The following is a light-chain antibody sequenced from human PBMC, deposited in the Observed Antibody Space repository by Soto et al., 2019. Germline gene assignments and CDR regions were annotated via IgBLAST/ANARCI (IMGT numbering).Light chain of an antibody. CDR2: AAS. CDR1: QSISSY. Sequence: DLPMTQSPSSLSASVGDRVTITCRASQSISSYLNWYQQKPGKAPKFLTHAASSLQSGVPSRFSGSGSGTDFTLTISSLQPEDFATYYCQQSYSTPFTFGPGTKVDIK. J-gene: IGKJ3*01. CDR3: QQSYSTPFT. V-gene: IGKV1-39*01.